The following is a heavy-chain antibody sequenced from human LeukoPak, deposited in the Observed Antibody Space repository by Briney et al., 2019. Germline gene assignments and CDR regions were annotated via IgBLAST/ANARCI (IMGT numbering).Heavy chain of an antibody. CDR1: GFTFSSYA. D-gene: IGHD3-9*01. J-gene: IGHJ4*02. V-gene: IGHV3-23*01. CDR2: ISGSGGST. Sequence: PGGSLRLSCAASGFTFSSYAMSWVGQAPGRGLEWGLAISGSGGSTYYADSVKGRFTIYRDNSKNTLYLQMNSLRAEDTAVYYCAKVEQHYDILTGYYKVPYFDYWGQGTLVTVSS. CDR3: AKVEQHYDILTGYYKVPYFDY.